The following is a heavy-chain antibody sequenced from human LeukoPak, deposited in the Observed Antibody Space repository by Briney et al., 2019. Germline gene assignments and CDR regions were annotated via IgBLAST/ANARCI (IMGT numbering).Heavy chain of an antibody. CDR1: GYSFTSYW. V-gene: IGHV5-51*01. D-gene: IGHD5-24*01. CDR3: ARHAVRDGYNRHNDY. CDR2: IYPGDSDT. J-gene: IGHJ4*02. Sequence: GESLKISCKGSGYSFTSYWIGWVRQMPGKGLEWMGVIYPGDSDTRYSPSFQGQVTISADKSISTAYLQWSSLKASDTAMYYCARHAVRDGYNRHNDYWGQGTLVTVSS.